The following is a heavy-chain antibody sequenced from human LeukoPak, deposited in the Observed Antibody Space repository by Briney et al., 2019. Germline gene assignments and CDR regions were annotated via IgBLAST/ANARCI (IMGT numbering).Heavy chain of an antibody. V-gene: IGHV1-8*03. Sequence: ASVKVSCKASGYTFTSYDIDWVRQATGQGLEWMGWMNPNSGNTGYAQKFQGRVTITRNTSISTAYMELRSLTSEDTAVYYCARGELLWFGELYRIDAFDIWGQGTMVIVSS. CDR1: GYTFTSYD. CDR3: ARGELLWFGELYRIDAFDI. CDR2: MNPNSGNT. D-gene: IGHD3-10*01. J-gene: IGHJ3*02.